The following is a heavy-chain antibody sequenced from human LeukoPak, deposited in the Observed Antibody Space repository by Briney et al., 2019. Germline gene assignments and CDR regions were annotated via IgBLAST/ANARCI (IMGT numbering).Heavy chain of an antibody. CDR3: ARLKDAVTIFDC. D-gene: IGHD4-17*01. V-gene: IGHV3-7*01. J-gene: IGHJ5*01. Sequence: PGGSLRLSCIGSGFIFTNYWMSWVRQAPGKGLEWVASIKADGSDTYYVDSVKGRFTISRDNTKNSLYVQMSSLRAEDTAVYYCARLKDAVTIFDCWGQGILVTVSS. CDR2: IKADGSDT. CDR1: GFIFTNYW.